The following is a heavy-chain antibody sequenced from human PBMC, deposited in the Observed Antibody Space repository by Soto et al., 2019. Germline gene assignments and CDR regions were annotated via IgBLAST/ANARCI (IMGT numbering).Heavy chain of an antibody. Sequence: QVQLVQSGAEVREPGSSLKVSCKVSGDTFNKYTINWVRQAPGQGLEWMAGISPIYGTANYALKFHDIIKVTADESTATAYMELNSLTSEDTAIYYCARDGHGYNYWYFDLWGRGTLITVSS. J-gene: IGHJ2*01. CDR1: GDTFNKYT. CDR3: ARDGHGYNYWYFDL. V-gene: IGHV1-69*01. CDR2: ISPIYGTA. D-gene: IGHD5-12*01.